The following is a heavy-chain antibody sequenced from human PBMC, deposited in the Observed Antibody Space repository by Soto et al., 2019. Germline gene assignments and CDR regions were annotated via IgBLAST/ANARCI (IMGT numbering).Heavy chain of an antibody. Sequence: SETLSLTCSVSGGSISSYYWSWIRQPPGKGLEWIGYIYYSGSTNYNPSLKSRVTISVDTSKNQFSLKLSSVTAADTAVYYCARKQQLGHDYWGQVTLVTVSS. CDR1: GGSISSYY. D-gene: IGHD6-13*01. CDR2: IYYSGST. CDR3: ARKQQLGHDY. J-gene: IGHJ4*02. V-gene: IGHV4-59*01.